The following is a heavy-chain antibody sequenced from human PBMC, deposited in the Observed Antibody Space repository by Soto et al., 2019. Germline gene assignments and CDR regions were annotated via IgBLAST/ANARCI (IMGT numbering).Heavy chain of an antibody. D-gene: IGHD4-17*01. Sequence: SETLSLTCTVSGGSISSYYWSWIRQPPGKGLEWIGYIYYSGSTNYNPSLKSRVTISVDTSKNQFSLKLGSVTAADTAVYYCARVPPATVVTPGSEYYFDYWGQGTLVTVSS. CDR2: IYYSGST. CDR3: ARVPPATVVTPGSEYYFDY. V-gene: IGHV4-59*08. J-gene: IGHJ4*02. CDR1: GGSISSYY.